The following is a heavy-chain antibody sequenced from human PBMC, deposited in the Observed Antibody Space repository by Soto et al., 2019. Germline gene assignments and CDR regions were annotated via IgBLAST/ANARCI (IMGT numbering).Heavy chain of an antibody. CDR3: ARSPRNYYALGSYSYFRH. CDR2: MNPNNGNT. CDR1: GYTFTSYD. D-gene: IGHD3-10*01. J-gene: IGHJ1*01. Sequence: ASVKVSCNASGYTFTSYDISWVQQATGQGREWMGWMNPNNGNTDYAPKFQGRVTMTMNTSIGTAYMELSSLRSEDTAVYYCARSPRNYYALGSYSYFRHWGQGTLVTVSS. V-gene: IGHV1-8*01.